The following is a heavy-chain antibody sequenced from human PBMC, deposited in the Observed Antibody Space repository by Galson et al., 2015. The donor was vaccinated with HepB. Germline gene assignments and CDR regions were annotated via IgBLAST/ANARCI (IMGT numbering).Heavy chain of an antibody. J-gene: IGHJ4*02. D-gene: IGHD3-3*01. CDR3: ARLYYDFWSGYGSVISY. CDR1: GFTFSSYA. CDR2: ISGSGGST. Sequence: SLRLSCAASGFTFSSYAMSWVRQAPGKGLEWVSAISGSGGSTYYADSVKGRFTISRDNSKNTLYLQMNSLRAEDTAVYYCARLYYDFWSGYGSVISYWGQGTLVTVSS. V-gene: IGHV3-23*01.